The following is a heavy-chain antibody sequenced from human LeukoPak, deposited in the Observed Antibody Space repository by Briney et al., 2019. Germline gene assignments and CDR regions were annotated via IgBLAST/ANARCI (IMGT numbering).Heavy chain of an antibody. J-gene: IGHJ4*02. V-gene: IGHV3-7*01. CDR1: GFTFSSYW. D-gene: IGHD3-10*01. CDR3: ATTLKGGVRGAKPPFDY. CDR2: IKQDGSEK. Sequence: GGSLRLSCAASGFTFSSYWMSWVRQAPGKGLEWVANIKQDGSEKYYVDSVKGRFTISRDNAKNSLYLQMNSLRAEDTAVYYCATTLKGGVRGAKPPFDYWGRGTLVTVSS.